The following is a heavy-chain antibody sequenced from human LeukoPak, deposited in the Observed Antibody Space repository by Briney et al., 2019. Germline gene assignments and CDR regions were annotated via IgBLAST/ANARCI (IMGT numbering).Heavy chain of an antibody. D-gene: IGHD2-8*01. J-gene: IGHJ6*03. CDR2: IQYDGSNQ. V-gene: IGHV3-30*02. Sequence: GGSLRLSCAATGFTFSSYAMHSVRQATGKGLEWVAYIQYDGSNQQYAESVKGRFIISRDRSKNIPYLQMNSLRADDTAVYYCAKDRCSNDIGRLYYYMDVCGKGTTVTISS. CDR3: AKDRCSNDIGRLYYYMDV. CDR1: GFTFSSYA.